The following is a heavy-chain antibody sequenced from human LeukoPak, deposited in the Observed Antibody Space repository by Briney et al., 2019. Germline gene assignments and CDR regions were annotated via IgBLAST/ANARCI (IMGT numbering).Heavy chain of an antibody. D-gene: IGHD4-11*01. CDR1: GFFISSGYY. J-gene: IGHJ4*02. CDR3: ARAYSRTPGDYYFES. Sequence: PSETLSLTSAVSGFFISSGYYWGWIRQPPGKGLEWIASIYRNGNTFYNPSLQSRVTISVDTSRNQISLQLGSATAADTAVYYCARAYSRTPGDYYFESWGQGTVVTVSS. V-gene: IGHV4-38-2*01. CDR2: IYRNGNT.